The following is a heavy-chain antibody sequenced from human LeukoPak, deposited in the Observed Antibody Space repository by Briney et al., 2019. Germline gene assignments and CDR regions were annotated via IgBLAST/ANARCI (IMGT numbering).Heavy chain of an antibody. CDR1: GYTFTSYG. D-gene: IGHD3-3*01. CDR2: ISAYNGNT. V-gene: IGHV1-18*01. J-gene: IGHJ4*02. CDR3: AVGLDFWSGSWTPALDY. Sequence: ASVKVSCKASGYTFTSYGISWVRQAPGQGLEWMGWISAYNGNTNYAQKLQGRVTMTTDTSASTAYMELRSLRPDDTAVYYCAVGLDFWSGSWTPALDYWGQGTLVTVSS.